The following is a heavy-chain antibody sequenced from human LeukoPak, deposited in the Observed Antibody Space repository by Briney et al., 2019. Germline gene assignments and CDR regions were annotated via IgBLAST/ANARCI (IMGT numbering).Heavy chain of an antibody. CDR1: GITLSNYG. CDR3: AKRGVVIRVILVGFHKEAYYFDS. D-gene: IGHD3-22*01. V-gene: IGHV3-23*01. Sequence: GGSLRLSCAVSGITLSNYGMSWVRHAPGEGLEWVAGICGSGGSTYYAGSVKGRFTISRDNTKNTLYLQMNSLRAEDTAVYFCAKRGVVIRVILVGFHKEAYYFDSWGQGALVTVSS. J-gene: IGHJ4*02. CDR2: ICGSGGST.